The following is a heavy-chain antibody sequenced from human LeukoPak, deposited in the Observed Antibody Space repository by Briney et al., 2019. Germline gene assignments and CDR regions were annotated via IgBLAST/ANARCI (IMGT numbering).Heavy chain of an antibody. J-gene: IGHJ4*02. Sequence: GGSLRLSCAASGFTFSSYEMNWVRQAPGKGLEWVSYISSSGSTIYYADSVKGRFTISRDNSKNTLYLQMNSLRAEDTAVYYCAKDVSGYKVGFDYWGQGTLVTVSS. CDR1: GFTFSSYE. V-gene: IGHV3-48*03. CDR3: AKDVSGYKVGFDY. CDR2: ISSSGSTI. D-gene: IGHD3-9*01.